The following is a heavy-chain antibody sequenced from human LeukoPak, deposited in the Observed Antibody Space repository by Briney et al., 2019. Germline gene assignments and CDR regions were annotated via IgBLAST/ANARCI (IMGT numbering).Heavy chain of an antibody. Sequence: GGSLRLSCAASGFTFRTYWMHWVRQVPGKGLVWVSRIDSDGSSTSYADFVKGRFTISRDNARNTFYLQMNSLRVEDTAVYYCARDRYSSGYYYYYGMDVWGQGTTVTVSS. CDR1: GFTFRTYW. CDR3: ARDRYSSGYYYYYGMDV. J-gene: IGHJ6*02. CDR2: IDSDGSST. D-gene: IGHD6-19*01. V-gene: IGHV3-74*01.